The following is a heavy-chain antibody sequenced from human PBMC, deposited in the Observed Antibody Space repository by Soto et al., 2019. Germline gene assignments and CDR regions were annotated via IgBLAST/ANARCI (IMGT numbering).Heavy chain of an antibody. Sequence: ASVKVSCKASGYTFTSYYMHWVRQAPGQGLEWMGWVSAYNGNTNYAQKFQGRVTMTTDTSTSTAYMELRSLRSDDTAVYYCARDFNCTRRCIDVFDLWGQGTMVTVSS. CDR1: GYTFTSYY. CDR3: ARDFNCTRRCIDVFDL. D-gene: IGHD2-8*01. V-gene: IGHV1-18*04. CDR2: VSAYNGNT. J-gene: IGHJ3*01.